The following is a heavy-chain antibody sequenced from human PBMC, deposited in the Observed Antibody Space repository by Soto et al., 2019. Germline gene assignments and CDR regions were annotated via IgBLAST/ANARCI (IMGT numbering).Heavy chain of an antibody. CDR2: FDPEDGET. CDR1: GYTLTELS. J-gene: IGHJ3*02. CDR3: ATGTSSGYPDAFDI. V-gene: IGHV1-24*01. D-gene: IGHD3-22*01. Sequence: ASVNVSCKVSGYTLTELSMHCVRQAPGKGLEWMGGFDPEDGETIYAQKFQGRVTMTEDTSTDTAYMELSSLRSEDTAVYYCATGTSSGYPDAFDIWGQGTMVTVSS.